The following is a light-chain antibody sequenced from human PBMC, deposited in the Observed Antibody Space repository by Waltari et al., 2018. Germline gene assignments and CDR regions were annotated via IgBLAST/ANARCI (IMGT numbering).Light chain of an antibody. V-gene: IGLV2-14*01. CDR3: NSYATNSARV. CDR1: NSDVGAFNY. CDR2: EVS. J-gene: IGLJ3*02. Sequence: QSALTQPASVSGSPGQSITISCTGTNSDVGAFNYVSLYQQHPGKAPQLLIYEVSNRPSGVSNRVFGSKSGNTASLTISGLQAEDEADYYCNSYATNSARVFGGGTKLTVL.